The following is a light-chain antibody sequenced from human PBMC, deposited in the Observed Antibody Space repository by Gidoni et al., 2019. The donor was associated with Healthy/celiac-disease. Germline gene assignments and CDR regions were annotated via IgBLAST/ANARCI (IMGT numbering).Light chain of an antibody. J-gene: IGKJ2*01. Sequence: DIVMTESPDFLAVSLGERATINCKSSQSVLYSSNNKNYLAWYQQKPGQTPKRLISWASTRESWVPDRFSGSGSGTAFTLTICSLQAEDVEVYYCQQYYSTPYTFGQATKLEIK. CDR2: WAS. V-gene: IGKV4-1*01. CDR3: QQYYSTPYT. CDR1: QSVLYSSNNKNY.